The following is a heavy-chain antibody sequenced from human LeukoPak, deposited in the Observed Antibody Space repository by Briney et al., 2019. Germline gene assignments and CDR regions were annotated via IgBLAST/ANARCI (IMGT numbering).Heavy chain of an antibody. CDR2: IWYDGSNK. Sequence: PGRSLRLSCAASGFTFSSYGMHWVRQAPGKGLEWVALIWYDGSNKYYADSVKGRLTISRDNYKNTLYLQMNSLRAEDTAVYYCAREGPRGNSQFDYWGQGPLVTVSS. J-gene: IGHJ4*02. CDR1: GFTFSSYG. D-gene: IGHD2/OR15-2a*01. CDR3: AREGPRGNSQFDY. V-gene: IGHV3-33*01.